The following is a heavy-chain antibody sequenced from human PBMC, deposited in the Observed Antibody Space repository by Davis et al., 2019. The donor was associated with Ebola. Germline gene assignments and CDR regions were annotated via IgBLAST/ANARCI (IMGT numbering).Heavy chain of an antibody. J-gene: IGHJ6*02. V-gene: IGHV3-74*01. Sequence: GESLKISCAASGFTFSNYWMNWVRQAPGKGLVWVSNINADGSTTGYADSVKGRFTISRDNAKDSLYLQMNSLRAEDTAVYYCARGSRNMDVWGQGTTVTVSS. CDR3: ARGSRNMDV. CDR2: INADGSTT. CDR1: GFTFSNYW.